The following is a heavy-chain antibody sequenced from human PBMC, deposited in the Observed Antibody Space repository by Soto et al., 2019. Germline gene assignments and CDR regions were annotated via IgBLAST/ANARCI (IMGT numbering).Heavy chain of an antibody. J-gene: IGHJ4*02. CDR1: GFSLSTSGVG. CDR3: AHAAFAYLYHYGSAKFDY. V-gene: IGHV2-5*02. CDR2: IYWDDAK. D-gene: IGHD3-10*01. Sequence: QITLKESGPTLVKPTQTLTLTCTFSGFSLSTSGVGVGWIRQPPGKALEWLALIYWDDAKRYSPSLKSRLTTTKDTSKNQVVLTMTNMDPVDTATYYCAHAAFAYLYHYGSAKFDYWGQGTLVTVSS.